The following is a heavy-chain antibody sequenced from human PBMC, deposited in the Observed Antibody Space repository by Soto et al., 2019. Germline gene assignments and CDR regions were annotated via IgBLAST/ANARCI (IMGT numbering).Heavy chain of an antibody. CDR3: AKRVRGVKTSHIDY. D-gene: IGHD3-10*01. V-gene: IGHV3-23*01. Sequence: GALRLSCAASGFTCSSYAMSWVRQAPGKGLEWVSAISGSGCSTYYADSVKGRFTISRDNSKNTLYLQMNSLRAEDTAVYYCAKRVRGVKTSHIDYWGQGTLVTVSS. CDR1: GFTCSSYA. J-gene: IGHJ4*02. CDR2: ISGSGCST.